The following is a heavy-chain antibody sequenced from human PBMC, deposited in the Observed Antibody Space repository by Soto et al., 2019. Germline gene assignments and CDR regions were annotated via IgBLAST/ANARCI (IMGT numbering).Heavy chain of an antibody. CDR3: ARALRNGYFYGMDI. Sequence: ASVKVSCKASGYAFSNNFMHWVRQAPAQGLEWMGVIYPTTGLTSNAQKFQGRITMTSDTSSSTAYMELSSLRSEDTAVYYCARALRNGYFYGMDIWGQGTTVTVSS. CDR1: GYAFSNNF. CDR2: IYPTTGLT. D-gene: IGHD2-8*01. V-gene: IGHV1-46*01. J-gene: IGHJ6*02.